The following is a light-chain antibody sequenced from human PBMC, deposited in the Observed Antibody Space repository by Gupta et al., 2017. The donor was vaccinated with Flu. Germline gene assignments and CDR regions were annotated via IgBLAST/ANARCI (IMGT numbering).Light chain of an antibody. J-gene: IGKJ4*01. CDR1: QGISTY. CDR2: GAS. CDR3: QQYYNYPPT. V-gene: IGKV1-8*01. Sequence: GDIVTISCRTSQGISTYLAWYQQKPGRAPALLIKGASTLQSGAPSRFSGSGSGRDFTLTISGLHSEDSATYFCQQYYNYPPTFGGGTKVAI.